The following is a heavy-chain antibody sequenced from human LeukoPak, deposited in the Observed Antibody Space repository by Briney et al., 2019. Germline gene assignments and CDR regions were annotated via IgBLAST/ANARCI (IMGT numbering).Heavy chain of an antibody. D-gene: IGHD3-16*02. J-gene: IGHJ4*02. V-gene: IGHV3-23*01. CDR3: AKLMGSYDYVWGSYRVFDY. Sequence: GGSLRLSCAASGFTFSSYAMSWVRQAPGKGLEWVSAISGSGGSTYYADSVKGRFTISRDNSKNTLYLQMNSLRAEYTTVYYCAKLMGSYDYVWGSYRVFDYWGQGTLVTVSS. CDR1: GFTFSSYA. CDR2: ISGSGGST.